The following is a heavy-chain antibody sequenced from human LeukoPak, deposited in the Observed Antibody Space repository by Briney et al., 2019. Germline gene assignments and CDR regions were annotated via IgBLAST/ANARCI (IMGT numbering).Heavy chain of an antibody. J-gene: IGHJ4*02. CDR3: ARETPHTYYFDY. CDR1: GYTFTTYY. V-gene: IGHV1-46*01. CDR2: INPSGGTT. Sequence: ASVKVSCTASGYTFTTYYMHWVRQAPGQGLEWMGIINPSGGTTRYAQKFQGRVTMIRDTSTSTVYMELSSLRSEDTAVYYCARETPHTYYFDYWGQGTLVTVSS.